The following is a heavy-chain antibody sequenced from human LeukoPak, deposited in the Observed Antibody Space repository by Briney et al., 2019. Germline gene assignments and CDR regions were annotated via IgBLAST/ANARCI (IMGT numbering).Heavy chain of an antibody. CDR2: ISSSGSAI. Sequence: GGSLRLSCAASGFTFSTYEINWVRQAPGKGLEWVSYISSSGSAIYYADSVRGRFTISRDNAKNSLYLQMNSLRAEDTAIYYCAEGSSGWSRNYLDYWGQGTLVTVSS. J-gene: IGHJ4*02. D-gene: IGHD6-19*01. CDR1: GFTFSTYE. CDR3: AEGSSGWSRNYLDY. V-gene: IGHV3-48*03.